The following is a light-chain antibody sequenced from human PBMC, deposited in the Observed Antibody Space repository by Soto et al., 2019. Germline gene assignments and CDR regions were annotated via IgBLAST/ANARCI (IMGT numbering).Light chain of an antibody. Sequence: EIVLTQSPGTLSLSPGERAALSCRASRTVSANYLAWYQQKPGQAPRLLIYGVSSRAAGVPDRFSASGSGTDFTLTISRLEPEDFAVYYCQQSDSSPLRTFGGGSRVEIK. CDR1: RTVSANY. J-gene: IGKJ4*01. CDR3: QQSDSSPLRT. V-gene: IGKV3-20*01. CDR2: GVS.